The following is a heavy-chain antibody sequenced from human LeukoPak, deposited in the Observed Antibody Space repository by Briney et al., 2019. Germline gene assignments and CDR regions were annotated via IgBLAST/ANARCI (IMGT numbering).Heavy chain of an antibody. D-gene: IGHD3-10*01. CDR2: TYPGGSDI. CDR3: ARHGYYSSGTYYTPDH. V-gene: IGHV5-51*01. Sequence: GESLKISCKASGYSFTSYWIGWVRQMPGKGLEWRGITYPGGSDIRYSPSFQGQVTYSADKPTSTAYLQWSSLKASDTAMYYCARHGYYSSGTYYTPDHWGQGTLVTVSS. J-gene: IGHJ4*02. CDR1: GYSFTSYW.